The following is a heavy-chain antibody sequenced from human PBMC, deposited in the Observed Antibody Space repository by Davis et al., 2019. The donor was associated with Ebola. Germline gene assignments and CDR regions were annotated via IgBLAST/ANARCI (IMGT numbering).Heavy chain of an antibody. V-gene: IGHV3-48*04. Sequence: PGGSLRLSCAASGFTFSSYSMNWVRQAPGKGLEWVSYISSSSSTIYYADSVKGRFTISRDNAKNSLYLQMNSLRAEDTAVYYCAREGRLGFDPWGQGTLVTVSS. J-gene: IGHJ5*02. CDR3: AREGRLGFDP. CDR2: ISSSSSTI. CDR1: GFTFSSYS.